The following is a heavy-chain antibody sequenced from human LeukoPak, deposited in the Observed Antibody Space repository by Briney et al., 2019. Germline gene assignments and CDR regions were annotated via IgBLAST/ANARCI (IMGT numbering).Heavy chain of an antibody. J-gene: IGHJ4*02. D-gene: IGHD2-2*01. Sequence: ASVTVSCKASGYTFTGYYMHWVRQAPGQGLEWMGWINPNSGGTNYAQKFQGRVTMTRDTSISTAYMELSRLRSDDTAVYYCARGFVVVPAALSYWGQGALVTVSS. CDR2: INPNSGGT. V-gene: IGHV1-2*02. CDR3: ARGFVVVPAALSY. CDR1: GYTFTGYY.